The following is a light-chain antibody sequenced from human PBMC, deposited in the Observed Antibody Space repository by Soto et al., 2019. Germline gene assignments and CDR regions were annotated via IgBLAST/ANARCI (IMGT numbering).Light chain of an antibody. J-gene: IGLJ1*01. CDR1: SSNIGAGYD. V-gene: IGLV1-40*01. Sequence: QSVLTQPPSVSGAPGQRVTISCTGGSSNIGAGYDVHWYQQLPGTAPKLLIYSNNNRPSGVPDRFSASKSGTSASLAITGLQAEDEADYYCQSYDSSLSGRYVFGTGTKVTVL. CDR2: SNN. CDR3: QSYDSSLSGRYV.